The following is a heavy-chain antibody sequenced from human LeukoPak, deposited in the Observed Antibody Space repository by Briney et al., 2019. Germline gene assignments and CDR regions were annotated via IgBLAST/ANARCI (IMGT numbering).Heavy chain of an antibody. CDR2: ISYDGSNK. V-gene: IGHV3-30-3*01. CDR1: GFTFSNYA. Sequence: QPGGSLRLSCAASGFTFSNYAMHWVRQAPGKGLEWVAVISYDGSNKYYADSVKGRFTISRDNAKNSLFLQMNSLRAEDTAVYYCARLHYEILTGHPAFDFWGQGTLVTVSS. D-gene: IGHD3-9*01. J-gene: IGHJ4*02. CDR3: ARLHYEILTGHPAFDF.